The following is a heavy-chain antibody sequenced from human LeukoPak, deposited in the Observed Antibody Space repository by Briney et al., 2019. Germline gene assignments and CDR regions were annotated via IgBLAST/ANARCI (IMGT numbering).Heavy chain of an antibody. CDR1: GFSFRTHW. Sequence: GGSLRLSCAASGFSFRTHWMSWARQAPGKGLEWVANINQDGRKKFYVDSVEGRFTISRDDAKTSLFLQMNSLRVEDTAVYYCAKWMGRDSWGQGTLVTVSS. CDR3: AKWMGRDS. D-gene: IGHD6-19*01. J-gene: IGHJ4*02. CDR2: INQDGRKK. V-gene: IGHV3-7*02.